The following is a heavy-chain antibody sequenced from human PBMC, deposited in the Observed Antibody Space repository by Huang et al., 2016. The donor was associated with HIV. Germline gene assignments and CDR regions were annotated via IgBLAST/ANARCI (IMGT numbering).Heavy chain of an antibody. CDR1: GGSIRSDNYY. CDR2: IYDSGST. Sequence: QLQLQESGPGLVKPSETLSLTCTVPGGSIRSDNYYWGWIRQPPGKGLEWIGSIYDSGSTYYNPSLKRRVTIPVETSKNHFFLRMRSVTAADTAVYYCARLPGSITMIRGVITDPYWGQGTLVTVSS. V-gene: IGHV4-39*02. J-gene: IGHJ4*02. D-gene: IGHD3-10*01. CDR3: ARLPGSITMIRGVITDPY.